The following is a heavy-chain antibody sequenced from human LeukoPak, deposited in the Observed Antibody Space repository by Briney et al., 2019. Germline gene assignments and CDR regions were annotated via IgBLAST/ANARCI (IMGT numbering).Heavy chain of an antibody. V-gene: IGHV7-4-1*02. CDR3: ARSLPYSSSWEYDFDY. CDR2: INTNTGNP. Sequence: ASVKVSCKASGYRFTVYGISWVRQAPGQGLEWMGWINTNTGNPTYAQGFTGRFVFSLDTSVSTAYLQISSLKAEDTAVYYCARSLPYSSSWEYDFDYWGQGTLVTVSS. J-gene: IGHJ4*02. D-gene: IGHD6-13*01. CDR1: GYRFTVYG.